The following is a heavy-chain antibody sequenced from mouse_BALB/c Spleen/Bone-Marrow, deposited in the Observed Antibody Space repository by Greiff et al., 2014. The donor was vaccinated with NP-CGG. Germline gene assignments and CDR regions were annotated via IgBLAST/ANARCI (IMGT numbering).Heavy chain of an antibody. CDR3: AIYYYGSSGFAY. V-gene: IGHV14-3*02. D-gene: IGHD1-1*01. CDR1: SFNIKDTY. Sequence: VQLQQPGAELVKPGASVKLSCTASSFNIKDTYMHWVKQRPEQGLEWIGRIDPANGNTKYDPKFQGKATTTADTSSNTAYLQLSSLTSEDTAVYYCAIYYYGSSGFAYWGQGTLVTVSA. CDR2: IDPANGNT. J-gene: IGHJ3*01.